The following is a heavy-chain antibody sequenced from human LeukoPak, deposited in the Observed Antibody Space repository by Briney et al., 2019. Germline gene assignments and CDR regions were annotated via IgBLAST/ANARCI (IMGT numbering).Heavy chain of an antibody. D-gene: IGHD3-9*01. CDR3: AKAEGYDILTGLDY. Sequence: GGSLRLSCATSGFTFSSYAMSWVRQAPGKGLEWVSGIGASGGSTYYADSVKGRFTISRGNSKNTLYLQMNSLRTEDTAVYYCAKAEGYDILTGLDYWGQGTLVTVSS. J-gene: IGHJ4*02. CDR2: IGASGGST. V-gene: IGHV3-23*01. CDR1: GFTFSSYA.